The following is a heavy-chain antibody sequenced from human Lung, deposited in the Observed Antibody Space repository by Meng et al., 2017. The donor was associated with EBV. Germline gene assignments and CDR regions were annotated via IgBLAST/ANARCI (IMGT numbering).Heavy chain of an antibody. CDR1: GYTVTSYG. V-gene: IGHV1-18*01. CDR3: AREADGATFDY. Sequence: QVPLVQAGAKVKKPGASVKGSCKASGYTVTSYGISWVRQAPGQGPEWMGWISGYNGNTNYAQKLQGRVTMTTDTSTSTAYMEMRSLRSDDTAVYYCAREADGATFDYWGQGTLVTVSS. J-gene: IGHJ4*02. CDR2: ISGYNGNT. D-gene: IGHD1-26*01.